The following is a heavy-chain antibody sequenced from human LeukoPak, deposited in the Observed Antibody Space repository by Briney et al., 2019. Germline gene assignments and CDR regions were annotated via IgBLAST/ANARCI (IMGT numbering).Heavy chain of an antibody. CDR3: ARDPYDSSGYYDY. D-gene: IGHD3-22*01. CDR1: GFTFSSYS. J-gene: IGHJ4*02. V-gene: IGHV3-48*01. CDR2: ISSSSSAI. Sequence: PGGSLRLSCAASGFTFSSYSMNWVRQAPGKGLEWVSYISSSSSAIYYADSVKGRFTISRDNAKNSLYLQMNSLRAEDTAVYYDARDPYDSSGYYDYWGQGTLVTVSS.